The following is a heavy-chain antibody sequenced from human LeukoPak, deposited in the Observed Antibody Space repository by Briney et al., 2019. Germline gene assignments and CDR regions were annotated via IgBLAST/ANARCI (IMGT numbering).Heavy chain of an antibody. CDR3: ARWGARYSSSWHDY. CDR1: GGSISTCSYY. CDR2: VYTSGST. D-gene: IGHD6-13*01. J-gene: IGHJ4*02. V-gene: IGHV4-61*02. Sequence: SETLSLTCTVSGGSISTCSYYWSWIRHPAGKGLEWIGRVYTSGSTNYNPSLKSRVTISVDTSKNQFSLKLSSVTAADTAVYYCARWGARYSSSWHDYWGQGTLVTVSS.